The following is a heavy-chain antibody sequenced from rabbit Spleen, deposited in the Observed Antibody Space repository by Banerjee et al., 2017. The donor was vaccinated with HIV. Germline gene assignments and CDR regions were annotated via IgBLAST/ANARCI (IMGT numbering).Heavy chain of an antibody. V-gene: IGHV1S40*01. CDR3: ARDLVAVIGWNFNL. J-gene: IGHJ4*01. Sequence: QSLEESGGGLVQPEGSLALTCKASGFSFSSSDYICWVRQAPGKGLEWISCIAGSSSGFTYSATWAKGRFTISKASSTTVTLQMTSLTAADTATYFCARDLVAVIGWNFNLWGQGTLFTVS. D-gene: IGHD1-1*01. CDR2: IAGSSSGFT. CDR1: GFSFSSSDY.